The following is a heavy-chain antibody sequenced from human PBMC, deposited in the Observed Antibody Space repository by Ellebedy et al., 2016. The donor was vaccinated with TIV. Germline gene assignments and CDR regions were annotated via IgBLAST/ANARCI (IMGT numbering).Heavy chain of an antibody. CDR2: IYYSGST. Sequence: MPSETLSLTCTVSGGSISSGGYYWSWIRQHPGKGLEWIGYIYYSGSTYYNPSLKSRVTISVDTSKNQFSLKLSSVTAADTAVYYCARVHVVVPAAMQRWNNWFDPWGQGTLVTVSS. CDR3: ARVHVVVPAAMQRWNNWFDP. D-gene: IGHD2-2*01. V-gene: IGHV4-31*03. J-gene: IGHJ5*02. CDR1: GGSISSGGYY.